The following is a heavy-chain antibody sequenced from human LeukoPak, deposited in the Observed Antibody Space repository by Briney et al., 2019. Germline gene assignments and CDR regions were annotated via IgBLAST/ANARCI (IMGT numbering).Heavy chain of an antibody. CDR3: ARATGYYGSGSYYQGGPFDY. CDR1: GGSISSYY. CDR2: IYYSGST. D-gene: IGHD3-10*01. Sequence: SETLSLTCTVSGGSISSYYWSWIRQPPGKGLEWIGYIYYSGSTNYNPSLKSRVTISVDTSKNQFSLKLSSVTAADTAVYYCARATGYYGSGSYYQGGPFDYWGQGTLVTVSS. J-gene: IGHJ4*02. V-gene: IGHV4-59*01.